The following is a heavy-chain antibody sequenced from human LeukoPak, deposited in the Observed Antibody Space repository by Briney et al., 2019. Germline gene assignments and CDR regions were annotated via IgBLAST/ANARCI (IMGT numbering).Heavy chain of an antibody. CDR2: IRYDGSDK. D-gene: IGHD4-17*01. CDR3: AKDLTTVTTQGDY. Sequence: GGSLRLSCAASGFTFSSYGTHWVRQTPGKGLEWVAFIRYDGSDKYYADSVKGRFTISRDNSKNTLYLQMNSLRVDDTAVYYCAKDLTTVTTQGDYWGQGTLVTVSS. J-gene: IGHJ4*02. V-gene: IGHV3-30*02. CDR1: GFTFSSYG.